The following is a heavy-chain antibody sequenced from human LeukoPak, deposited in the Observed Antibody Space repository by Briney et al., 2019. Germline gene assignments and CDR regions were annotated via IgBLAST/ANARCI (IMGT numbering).Heavy chain of an antibody. CDR3: ARDLDIVVVPASWFYP. D-gene: IGHD2-2*03. CDR1: GXTFSTYS. Sequence: AGGSLRLSCAASGXTFSTYSVNWVRQAPGRGLEWVSSISSSSKYIYYADSVKGRFTISRDDAKNSLSLQMNSLRAEATAVYYCARDLDIVVVPASWFYPWGQGTLVTVSS. J-gene: IGHJ5*02. V-gene: IGHV3-21*01. CDR2: ISSSSKYI.